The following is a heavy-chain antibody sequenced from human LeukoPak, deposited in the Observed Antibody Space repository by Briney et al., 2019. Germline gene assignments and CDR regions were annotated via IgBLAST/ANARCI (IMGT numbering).Heavy chain of an antibody. V-gene: IGHV4-61*02. CDR1: GGSISSGSYY. CDR2: IYTSGST. Sequence: TLSLTCTVSGGSISSGSYYWSWIRQPAGKGLEWIGRIYTSGSTNYNPSLKSRVTISVDTSKNQFSLKLSSVTAADTAVYYCARDFVVVPAAIGWIDPWGQGTLVTVSS. J-gene: IGHJ5*02. CDR3: ARDFVVVPAAIGWIDP. D-gene: IGHD2-2*01.